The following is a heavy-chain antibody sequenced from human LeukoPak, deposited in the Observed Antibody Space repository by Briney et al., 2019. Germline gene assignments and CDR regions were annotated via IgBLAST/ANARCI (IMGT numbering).Heavy chain of an antibody. CDR2: ISGYNTYT. CDR3: ARDPRGSWRATDY. D-gene: IGHD6-13*01. CDR1: NNTLSNNG. Sequence: ASVKVSCKASNNTLSNNGITWVRQAPGQGLEWMGWISGYNTYTTYAQKFQDRVTMTKDTSTSTAYMELRSLRSDDTAVYYCARDPRGSWRATDYWGQGTLVTVSS. J-gene: IGHJ4*02. V-gene: IGHV1-18*01.